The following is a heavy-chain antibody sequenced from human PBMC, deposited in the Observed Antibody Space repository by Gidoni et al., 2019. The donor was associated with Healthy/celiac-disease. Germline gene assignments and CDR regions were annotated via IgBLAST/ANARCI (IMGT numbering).Heavy chain of an antibody. CDR3: AKDSSSWYFDY. V-gene: IGHV3-23*01. J-gene: IGHJ4*02. D-gene: IGHD6-13*01. CDR1: GFTCSSYA. Sequence: VQLFDSGGGLVQPGGSLRLSCAASGFTCSSYAMSWVRQATGKGLERVPASSGSGGSTYYADSVKGRFTISRDNAKNTLYLQMNSLRAEDTAVYYCAKDSSSWYFDYWGQGTLVTVSS. CDR2: SSGSGGST.